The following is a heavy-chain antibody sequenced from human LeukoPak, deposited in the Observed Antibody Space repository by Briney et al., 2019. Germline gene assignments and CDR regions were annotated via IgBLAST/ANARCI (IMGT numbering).Heavy chain of an antibody. CDR1: GGTFSSYA. V-gene: IGHV1-69*04. Sequence: ASVKVSCKASGGTFSSYAISWVRQAPGQGLEWMGRIIPILGIANHAQKFQGRVTITADKSTSTAYMELSSLRSEDTAVYYCARDSQLVYWYFDLWGRGTLVTVSS. J-gene: IGHJ2*01. D-gene: IGHD5-24*01. CDR3: ARDSQLVYWYFDL. CDR2: IIPILGIA.